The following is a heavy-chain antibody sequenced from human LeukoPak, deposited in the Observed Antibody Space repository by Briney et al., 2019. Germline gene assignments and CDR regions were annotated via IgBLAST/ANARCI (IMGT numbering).Heavy chain of an antibody. V-gene: IGHV1-8*01. J-gene: IGHJ4*02. CDR1: GYTFTSYD. CDR3: AITGYYDFWSGSNDY. CDR2: MNPNSGNT. D-gene: IGHD3-3*01. Sequence: ASVKVSCKASGYTFTSYDINWVRQATGRGLEWMGWMNPNSGNTGYAQKFQGRVTMTRNTSISTAYMEPSSLRSEDTAVYYCAITGYYDFWSGSNDYWGQGTLVTVSS.